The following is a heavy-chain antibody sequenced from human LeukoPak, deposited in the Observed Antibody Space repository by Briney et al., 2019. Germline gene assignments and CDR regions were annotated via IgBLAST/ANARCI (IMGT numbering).Heavy chain of an antibody. CDR3: AKDRYSSGWSDAFDI. CDR1: GFTFDDYA. D-gene: IGHD6-19*01. J-gene: IGHJ3*02. V-gene: IGHV3-9*03. CDR2: ISWNSGSI. Sequence: GGSLRLSCAASGFTFDDYAMHWVRQAPGKGLEWVSGISWNSGSIGYADSVKGRFTISRDNAKNSLYLQMNSLRAEDMALYYCAKDRYSSGWSDAFDIWGQGTMVTVSS.